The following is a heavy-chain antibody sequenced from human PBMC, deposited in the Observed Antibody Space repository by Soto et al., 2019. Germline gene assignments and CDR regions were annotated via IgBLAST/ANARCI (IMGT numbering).Heavy chain of an antibody. CDR3: ARESAGDSGYDFAFDI. V-gene: IGHV3-48*01. D-gene: IGHD5-12*01. J-gene: IGHJ3*02. CDR2: ISSSSSTI. CDR1: GFTFSSYS. Sequence: GGSLRLSCAASGFTFSSYSMNWVRQAPGKGLEWVSYISSSSSTIYYADSVKGRFTISRDNAKNSLYLQMNSLRAEDTAVYYCARESAGDSGYDFAFDIWGQGTMVTVSS.